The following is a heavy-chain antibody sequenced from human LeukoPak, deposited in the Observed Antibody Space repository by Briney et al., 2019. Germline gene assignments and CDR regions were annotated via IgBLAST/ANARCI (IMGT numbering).Heavy chain of an antibody. CDR1: GGTFSSYA. V-gene: IGHV1-69*05. D-gene: IGHD1-1*01. J-gene: IGHJ5*02. Sequence: ASVKVSCKASGGTFSSYAISWVRQAPGQGLEWMGGIIPIFGTANYAQKFQGRVTMTRDTSTSTVYMELSSLRSEDTAVYYCARASTWPTTNWFDPWGQGTLVTVSS. CDR2: IIPIFGTA. CDR3: ARASTWPTTNWFDP.